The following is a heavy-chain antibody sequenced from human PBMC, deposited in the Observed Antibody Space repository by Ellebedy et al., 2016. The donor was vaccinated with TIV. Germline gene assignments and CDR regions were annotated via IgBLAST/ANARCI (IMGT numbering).Heavy chain of an antibody. Sequence: GSLRLSCSVSGGSLSSSGYYWDWIRQPPGKGLEWIGSIYYSGSTHYNPSLKSRVTISIHTSRNQFSLKLSSVTAADTAVYYSARGRSFEAFDIWGQGTMVTVSS. CDR1: GGSLSSSGYY. CDR2: IYYSGST. V-gene: IGHV4-39*07. J-gene: IGHJ3*02. CDR3: ARGRSFEAFDI.